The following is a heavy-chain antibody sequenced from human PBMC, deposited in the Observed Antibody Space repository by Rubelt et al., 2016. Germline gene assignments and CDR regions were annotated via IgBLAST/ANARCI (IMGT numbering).Heavy chain of an antibody. J-gene: IGHJ3*02. V-gene: IGHV3-53*01. CDR2: IYRAGNT. Sequence: EVQLVESGGGLVQPGGSLRLSCAASGFSVSDNYMSWVRQAPGKGLEWVSVIYRAGNTKYEDSVKGRFTISNDNPKNTLYLQRNSLRAEDTAVYYCAKKIYGDNSGGVFAFDIWGQGTTVTVSS. D-gene: IGHD4-23*01. CDR3: AKKIYGDNSGGVFAFDI. CDR1: GFSVSDNY.